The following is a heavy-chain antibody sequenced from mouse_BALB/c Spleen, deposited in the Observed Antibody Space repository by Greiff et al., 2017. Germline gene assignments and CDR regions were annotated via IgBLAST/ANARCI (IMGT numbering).Heavy chain of an antibody. Sequence: QVQLQQSGAELARPGASVKMSCKASGYTFTSYTMHWVKQRPGQGLEWIGYINPSSGYTNYNQKFKDKATLTADKSSSTAYMQLSSLTSEDSAVYYCAREVGYYGSSYAMDYWGQGTSVTVSS. CDR3: AREVGYYGSSYAMDY. V-gene: IGHV1-4*01. CDR2: INPSSGYT. D-gene: IGHD1-1*01. CDR1: GYTFTSYT. J-gene: IGHJ4*01.